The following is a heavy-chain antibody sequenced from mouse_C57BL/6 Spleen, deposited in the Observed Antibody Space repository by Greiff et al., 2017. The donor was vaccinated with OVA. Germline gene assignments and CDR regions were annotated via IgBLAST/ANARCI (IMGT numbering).Heavy chain of an antibody. Sequence: VNVVESGAELARPGASVKLSCKASGYTFTSYGISWVKQRTGQGLEWIGEIYPRSGNTYYNEKFKGKATLTADKSSSTAYMELRSLTSEDSAVYFCALYYGNYDWFAYWGQGTLVTVSA. V-gene: IGHV1-81*01. CDR3: ALYYGNYDWFAY. CDR1: GYTFTSYG. J-gene: IGHJ3*01. D-gene: IGHD2-1*01. CDR2: IYPRSGNT.